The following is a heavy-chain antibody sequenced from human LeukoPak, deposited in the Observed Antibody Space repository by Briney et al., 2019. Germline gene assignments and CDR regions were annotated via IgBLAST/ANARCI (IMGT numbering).Heavy chain of an antibody. J-gene: IGHJ4*02. CDR3: AVRNTSSWSPFDF. Sequence: GASVKVSCKASGYTFTNYGISWVRQAPGQGLEWMGWISAYNGDTNYAQKLQGRVTMTTDTSTSTAYMELRSLRSDDTAIYYCAVRNTSSWSPFDFWGPGTLVTVSS. CDR1: GYTFTNYG. CDR2: ISAYNGDT. V-gene: IGHV1-18*01. D-gene: IGHD6-13*01.